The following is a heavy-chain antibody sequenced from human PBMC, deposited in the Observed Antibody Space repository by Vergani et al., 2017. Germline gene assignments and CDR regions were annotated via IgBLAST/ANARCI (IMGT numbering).Heavy chain of an antibody. CDR1: GYTFTSYY. D-gene: IGHD3-10*01. CDR2: INPSGGST. J-gene: IGHJ6*03. Sequence: QVQLVQSGAEVKKPGASVKVSCKASGYTFTSYYMHWVRQAPGQGLEWMGIINPSGGSTSYAQKFQGRVTMTRDTSTSTVYMELSSLRSEDTAVYYCARDPTMVRGRKSGYYYYYMDVWGKGTTVTVSS. V-gene: IGHV1-46*01. CDR3: ARDPTMVRGRKSGYYYYYMDV.